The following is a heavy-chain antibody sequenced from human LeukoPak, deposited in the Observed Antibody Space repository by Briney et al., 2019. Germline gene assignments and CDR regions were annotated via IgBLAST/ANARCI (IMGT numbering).Heavy chain of an antibody. CDR1: GYSFTSYW. CDR3: ARRGKWELLWYFDY. J-gene: IGHJ4*02. CDR2: IYPGDSDT. V-gene: IGHV5-51*01. D-gene: IGHD1-26*01. Sequence: TGESLQISCKGSGYSFTSYWIGWVRQMPGRGLEWMGIIYPGDSDTRYSPSFQGQVTISADKSISTAYLQWSSLKASDTAMYYCARRGKWELLWYFDYWGQGTLVTVSS.